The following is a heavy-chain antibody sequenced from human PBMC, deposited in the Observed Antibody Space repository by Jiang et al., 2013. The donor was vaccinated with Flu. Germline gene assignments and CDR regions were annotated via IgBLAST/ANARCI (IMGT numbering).Heavy chain of an antibody. CDR3: AKPSGYDYWNHDAFDI. CDR2: INAGNGNT. J-gene: IGHJ3*02. Sequence: GAEVKKPGASVKVSCKASGYTFTSYAMHWVRQAPGQRLEWMGWINAGNGNTKYSQKFQGRVTITRDTSASTAYMELSSLRSEDTAVYYCAKPSGYDYWNHDAFDIWGQGTMVTVSS. V-gene: IGHV1-3*01. D-gene: IGHD5-12*01. CDR1: GYTFTSYA.